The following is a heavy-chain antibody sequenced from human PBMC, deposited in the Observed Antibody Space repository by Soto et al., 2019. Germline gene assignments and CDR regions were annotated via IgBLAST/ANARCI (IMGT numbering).Heavy chain of an antibody. Sequence: PSETLSLTCTVSGGSISNYYLSWIRQPPGKGLEYIGYIYYSGSTNYNPSLKSRVTILVDTSRNYFSLKLTSVTAADTAIYYCARSSGSYRFLDLWGQGTLVTVSS. D-gene: IGHD6-19*01. CDR2: IYYSGST. V-gene: IGHV4-59*01. CDR1: GGSISNYY. J-gene: IGHJ5*02. CDR3: ARSSGSYRFLDL.